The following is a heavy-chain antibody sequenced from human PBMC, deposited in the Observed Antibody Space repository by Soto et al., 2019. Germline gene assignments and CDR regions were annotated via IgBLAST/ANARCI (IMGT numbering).Heavy chain of an antibody. D-gene: IGHD2-2*01. CDR1: GGSIISSNW. CDR2: IYHSGST. Sequence: SETLSLTCAVSGGSIISSNWWSCVRQPPGKGLEWIGEIYHSGSTNYNPSLKSRVTISVDKSKNQFSLKLSSVTAADTAVYYCARRPSSTSWMGWFDPWGQGTLVTVSS. V-gene: IGHV4-4*02. CDR3: ARRPSSTSWMGWFDP. J-gene: IGHJ5*02.